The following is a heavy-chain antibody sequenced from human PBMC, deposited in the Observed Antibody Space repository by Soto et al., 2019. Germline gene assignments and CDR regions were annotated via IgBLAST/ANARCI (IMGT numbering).Heavy chain of an antibody. J-gene: IGHJ4*02. CDR1: GGSVSSGSYY. D-gene: IGHD3-10*01. V-gene: IGHV4-61*01. CDR3: ARRRQLGGTFFFDY. CDR2: IYYSGST. Sequence: SETLSLTCTVSGGSVSSGSYYWSWIRQPPGKGLEWIGYIYYSGSTNYNPSLKSRVTISVDTSKNQFSLRLSSVTAADTAVYYCARRRQLGGTFFFDYWGQGALVTVS.